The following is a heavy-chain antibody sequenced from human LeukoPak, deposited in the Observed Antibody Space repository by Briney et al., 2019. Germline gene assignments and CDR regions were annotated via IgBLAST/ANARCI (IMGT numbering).Heavy chain of an antibody. CDR3: AMSFAGMASYYSLDY. CDR2: ISGSGGST. CDR1: GLTHSRYA. J-gene: IGHJ4*02. Sequence: PGGSLRLSCAASGLTHSRYATSVLRQAPGKGLEWVSAISGSGGSTYYADSVKGRFTISRDNSKNTLYLQMNSLRAEDTAVYYCAMSFAGMASYYSLDYWGQGTLVTVSS. V-gene: IGHV3-23*01. D-gene: IGHD3-10*01.